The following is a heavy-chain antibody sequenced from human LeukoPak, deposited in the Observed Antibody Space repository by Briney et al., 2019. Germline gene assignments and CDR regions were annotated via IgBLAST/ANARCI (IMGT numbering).Heavy chain of an antibody. D-gene: IGHD5-24*01. Sequence: GGSLRLSCAASGFTFSSYGMHWVRQAPGKGLEWVAVIWYDGSNKYYADSVKGRFTISRDNSKNTLYLQMNSLRAEDTAVYYCAREFPTERWLHRYYYYGMDVWGQGTTVTVSS. J-gene: IGHJ6*02. V-gene: IGHV3-33*01. CDR2: IWYDGSNK. CDR1: GFTFSSYG. CDR3: AREFPTERWLHRYYYYGMDV.